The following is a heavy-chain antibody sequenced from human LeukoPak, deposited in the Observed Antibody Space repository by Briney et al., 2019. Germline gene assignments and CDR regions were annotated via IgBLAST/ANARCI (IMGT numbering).Heavy chain of an antibody. D-gene: IGHD3-22*01. CDR2: IYYGGST. CDR3: AKSTYYYDTFVNAFDL. Sequence: SETLSLTCTVSGGSVSSPHSWGWIRQPPGKGREWIGGIYYGGSTYYNASLRSRVTTSVDTSKNQFSLKLSSVTAADTAVYYCAKSTYYYDTFVNAFDLWGQGTVVTVSS. J-gene: IGHJ3*01. V-gene: IGHV4-39*07. CDR1: GGSVSSPHS.